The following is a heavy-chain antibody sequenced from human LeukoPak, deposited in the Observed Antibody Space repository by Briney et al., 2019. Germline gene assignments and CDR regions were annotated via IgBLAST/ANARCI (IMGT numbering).Heavy chain of an antibody. CDR3: ARLWGPSYDFWSGYYTGLDY. CDR2: IYYSGSI. J-gene: IGHJ4*02. Sequence: SETLSLTCTVSGGSISSGDYYWSWIRQPPGKGLEWIGYIYYSGSIYYNPSLKSRVTISVDTSKNQFSLKLSSVTAADTAVYYCARLWGPSYDFWSGYYTGLDYWGQGTLVTVSS. V-gene: IGHV4-30-4*08. D-gene: IGHD3-3*01. CDR1: GGSISSGDYY.